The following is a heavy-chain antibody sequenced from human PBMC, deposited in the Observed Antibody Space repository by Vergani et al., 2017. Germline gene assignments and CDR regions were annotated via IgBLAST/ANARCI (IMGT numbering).Heavy chain of an antibody. V-gene: IGHV4-59*01. Sequence: QVQLQESGPGLVKPSETLSLTCTVSGGSISSYYWSWIRQPPGKGLEWIGYIYYSGSTNYNPSLKSRVTISVDTSKNQFSLKLSSVTAADTAVYYCARNPYCGGDCYSDAFDIWGQGREVTVSS. CDR2: IYYSGST. J-gene: IGHJ3*02. CDR3: ARNPYCGGDCYSDAFDI. CDR1: GGSISSYY. D-gene: IGHD2-21*02.